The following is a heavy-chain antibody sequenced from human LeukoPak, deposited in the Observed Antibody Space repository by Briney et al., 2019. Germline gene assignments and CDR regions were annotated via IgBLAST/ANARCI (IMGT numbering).Heavy chain of an antibody. Sequence: GRPLKLSCKASGFTLSRYAMNWVRKAPGKALEGVGVISYDGSNKRFADSVKGRFTISRGNSKKSLYLEMNSLTTEDTAVYYCGRPLRPAPYYYNGVDVWGRGTTVTVS. CDR1: GFTLSRYA. V-gene: IGHV3-30-3*01. J-gene: IGHJ6*02. D-gene: IGHD2-21*01. CDR2: ISYDGSNK. CDR3: GRPLRPAPYYYNGVDV.